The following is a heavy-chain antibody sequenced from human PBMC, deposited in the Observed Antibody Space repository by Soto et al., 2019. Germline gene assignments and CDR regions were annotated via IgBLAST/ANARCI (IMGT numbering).Heavy chain of an antibody. CDR2: TREEVNNFST. J-gene: IGHJ6*02. CDR1: GFTLSDHY. CDR3: VGRLYIGSYVHGMDV. D-gene: IGHD5-12*01. V-gene: IGHV3-72*01. Sequence: PGGSLRLSCAASGFTLSDHYVDWVRQAPGKGLEWVGRTREEVNNFSTDYAASVKGRFTISRDDSEKLVYLQMNSVKSEDTAVYYCVGRLYIGSYVHGMDVWGQGTTVTVSS.